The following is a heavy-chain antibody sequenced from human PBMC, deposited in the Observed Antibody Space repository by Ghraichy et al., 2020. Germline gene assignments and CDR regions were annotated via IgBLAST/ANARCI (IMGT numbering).Heavy chain of an antibody. V-gene: IGHV3-23*01. J-gene: IGHJ4*02. CDR1: GFSFSRSA. D-gene: IGHD6-13*01. CDR2: ISGGGGAS. Sequence: GGSLRLSCVCSGFSFSRSAMSWVRQAPGKGLEWVSGISGGGGASHYAESVKGRFTISRDNSEGTLSLHMSSLRAEDTAVYYCARGDTTIWYKTQALIDWGQGTLVTVSS. CDR3: ARGDTTIWYKTQALID.